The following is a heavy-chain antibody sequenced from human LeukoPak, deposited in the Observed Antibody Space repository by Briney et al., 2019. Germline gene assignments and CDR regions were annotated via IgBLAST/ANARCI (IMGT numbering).Heavy chain of an antibody. V-gene: IGHV3-23*01. CDR2: ISGSGGST. D-gene: IGHD5-18*01. CDR1: GFTFSRYA. CDR3: AKSLTVGYSYTSEDY. J-gene: IGHJ4*02. Sequence: GGSLRLSCAASGFTFSRYAMSWVRQAPGKGLEWVSAISGSGGSTYYAHTVKGRFTISRDSSRNTLYLQMNSLRAEDTAVYYCAKSLTVGYSYTSEDYWGQGTLVTVSS.